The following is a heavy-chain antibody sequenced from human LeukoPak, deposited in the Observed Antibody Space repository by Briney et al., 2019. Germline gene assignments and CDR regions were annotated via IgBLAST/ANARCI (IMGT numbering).Heavy chain of an antibody. V-gene: IGHV3-43*02. D-gene: IGHD6-19*01. J-gene: IGHJ4*02. CDR1: GFTFDIYA. Sequence: GGSLRLSCAASGFTFDIYAMHWVRQAPGKGLEWGSLIAGDGDRTYYADSVKGRFTISRDNSKNSLFLQMNSLRTGDTAFYYCARDVGSGWYVFDYWGQGTLVTVSS. CDR3: ARDVGSGWYVFDY. CDR2: IAGDGDRT.